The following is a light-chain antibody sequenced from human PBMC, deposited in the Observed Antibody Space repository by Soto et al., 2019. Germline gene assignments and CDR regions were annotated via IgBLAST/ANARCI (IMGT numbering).Light chain of an antibody. CDR3: QQYSSYWT. CDR2: DTS. CDR1: QSISSW. V-gene: IGKV1-5*01. Sequence: DIQMTQSPSTLSASVGDRVTITCRASQSISSWLAWYQQKPGKAPKLLIYDTSSLESGVPSRFSGSGSGTEFTLTISSLQPDDFEIYYCQQYSSYWTFGKGTKV. J-gene: IGKJ1*01.